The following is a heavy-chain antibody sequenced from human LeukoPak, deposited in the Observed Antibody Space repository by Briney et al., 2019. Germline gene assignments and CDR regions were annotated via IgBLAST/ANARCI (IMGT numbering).Heavy chain of an antibody. CDR1: GDSISSGSYY. Sequence: SETLSLTCTVSGDSISSGSYYWRWIRQPAGKGLEWIGRIYTRGSTTYNRSLKSRFTISVDTSKNQFSLKLSSVTAADTAVYYCARSRVTTSGLYYYYYMDVWGKGTTVTISS. D-gene: IGHD3-16*01. V-gene: IGHV4-61*02. CDR3: ARSRVTTSGLYYYYYMDV. CDR2: IYTRGST. J-gene: IGHJ6*03.